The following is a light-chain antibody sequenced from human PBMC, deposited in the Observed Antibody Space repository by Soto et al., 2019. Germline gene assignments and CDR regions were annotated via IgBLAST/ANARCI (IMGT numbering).Light chain of an antibody. V-gene: IGLV2-14*01. CDR1: SSDVGGYNY. J-gene: IGLJ1*01. CDR3: SSYTGSSTLV. Sequence: QSVLTQPASVSGSPGQSITISCTGSSSDVGGYNYVSWYQQHPGKAPRLMISEVSNRPSRVSNRFSGSKSGNTASLTISGLRAEDEADYYCSSYTGSSTLVFGTGTKVTVL. CDR2: EVS.